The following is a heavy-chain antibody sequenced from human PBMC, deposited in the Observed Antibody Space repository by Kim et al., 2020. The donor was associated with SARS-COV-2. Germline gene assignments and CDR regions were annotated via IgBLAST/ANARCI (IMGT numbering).Heavy chain of an antibody. Sequence: GGSLRLSCAASGFTFSSYGMHWVRQAPGKGLEWVAVIWYDGSNKYYADSVKGRFTISRDNSKNTLYLQMNSLRAEDTAVYYCARDRVKHYYDSSGYPLYYYYYGMGVWGQGTTVTVSS. J-gene: IGHJ6*02. D-gene: IGHD3-22*01. CDR2: IWYDGSNK. CDR1: GFTFSSYG. V-gene: IGHV3-33*01. CDR3: ARDRVKHYYDSSGYPLYYYYYGMGV.